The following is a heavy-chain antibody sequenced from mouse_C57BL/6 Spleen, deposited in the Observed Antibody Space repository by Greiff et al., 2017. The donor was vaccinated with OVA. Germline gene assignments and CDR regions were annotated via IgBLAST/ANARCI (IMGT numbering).Heavy chain of an antibody. CDR1: GYSITSGYY. CDR3: AKVITTVVPYFDY. J-gene: IGHJ2*01. Sequence: DVQLQESGPGLVKPSQSLSLTCSVTGYSITSGYYWNWIRQFPGNKLEWMGYISYDGSNNYNPSLKNRISITRDTSKNQYFLKLNSVTTEDTATYYGAKVITTVVPYFDYWGQGTTLTVSS. CDR2: ISYDGSN. V-gene: IGHV3-6*01. D-gene: IGHD1-1*01.